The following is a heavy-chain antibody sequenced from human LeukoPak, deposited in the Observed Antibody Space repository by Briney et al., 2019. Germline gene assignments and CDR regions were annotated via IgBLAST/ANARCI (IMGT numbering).Heavy chain of an antibody. CDR2: ISFDGSNK. CDR3: ARDEGRVRVTPPFDP. D-gene: IGHD4-23*01. J-gene: IGHJ5*02. V-gene: IGHV3-30-3*01. Sequence: GGSLRLSCAASGLAFSSYAVHWVRQAPGKGLEWVAVISFDGSNKYYADSVKGRFTISRDNSRDTLYLQMNSLRPEDTAVYYCARDEGRVRVTPPFDPWDQGTLVTASS. CDR1: GLAFSSYA.